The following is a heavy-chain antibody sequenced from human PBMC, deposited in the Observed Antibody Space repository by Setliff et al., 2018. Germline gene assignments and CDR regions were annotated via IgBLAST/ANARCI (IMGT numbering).Heavy chain of an antibody. CDR1: GDPISSSSYY. Sequence: SETLSLTCSVSGDPISSSSYYWGWIRQPPGKGLEWIGSINFSGITYYSPSLKSRVIVSVDTSKNQFSLKLSSVTAADPAVYYCARLPGYCNGGNCYGYYTFDIWGQGTMVTVSS. D-gene: IGHD2-15*01. CDR2: INFSGIT. V-gene: IGHV4-39*01. J-gene: IGHJ3*02. CDR3: ARLPGYCNGGNCYGYYTFDI.